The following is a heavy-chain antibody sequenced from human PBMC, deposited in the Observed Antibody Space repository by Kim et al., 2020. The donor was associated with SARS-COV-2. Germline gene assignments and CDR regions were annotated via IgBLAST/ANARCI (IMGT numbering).Heavy chain of an antibody. Sequence: ASVKVSCKTSGYTFTKYGISWVRQAPGQGLEWMGWISGYNGNTKYAQKFQGRVTMTTDTSASTAYLDLRSLRSDDTAVYYCGRWTPSIAARPGRFWFDSWGQGTQVIVSS. V-gene: IGHV1-18*01. CDR2: ISGYNGNT. CDR3: GRWTPSIAARPGRFWFDS. CDR1: GYTFTKYG. J-gene: IGHJ5*01. D-gene: IGHD6-6*01.